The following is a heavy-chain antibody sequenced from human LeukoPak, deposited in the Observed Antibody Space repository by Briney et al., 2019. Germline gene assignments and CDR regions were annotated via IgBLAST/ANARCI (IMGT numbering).Heavy chain of an antibody. CDR1: GGSISSYY. CDR2: IFISGST. CDR3: AKGRAYDSSGYYGYYFDY. D-gene: IGHD3-22*01. J-gene: IGHJ4*02. Sequence: SETLSLTCTVSGGSISSYYWSWIRQPAGKGLEWIGRIFISGSTNYNPSLKSRVTMSVDTSKNQFSLKLSSVTAADTAVYYCAKGRAYDSSGYYGYYFDYWGQGTLVTVSS. V-gene: IGHV4-4*07.